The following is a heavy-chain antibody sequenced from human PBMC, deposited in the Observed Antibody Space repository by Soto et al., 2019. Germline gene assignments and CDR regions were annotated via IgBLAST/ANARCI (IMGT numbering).Heavy chain of an antibody. V-gene: IGHV1-58*01. CDR2: IVVGSGNT. CDR1: GFTFTSSA. CDR3: AEVIGAAAGTNYYHYSRDL. J-gene: IGHJ6*02. D-gene: IGHD6-13*01. Sequence: SVKVSCTTSGFTFTSSAVQWVRQARGQRLEWIGWIVVGSGNTNYAQKFQERVTITRDMSTSTDYMELSSLRSEDTVWYYCAEVIGAAAGTNYYHYSRDLWG.